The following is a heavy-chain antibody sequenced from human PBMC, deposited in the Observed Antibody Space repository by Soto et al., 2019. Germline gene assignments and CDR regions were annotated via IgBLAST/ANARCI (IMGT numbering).Heavy chain of an antibody. Sequence: SETLSLTCAVYGGSFSGYYWSWIRQPPGKGLGWIGEVNHSGSTNYNPSLKSRVTISVDTSKNQFSLKLSSVTAADTAVYYCARVIFWSGYPPVYYYGMDVWGQGTTVTVSS. CDR2: VNHSGST. CDR3: ARVIFWSGYPPVYYYGMDV. CDR1: GGSFSGYY. V-gene: IGHV4-34*01. D-gene: IGHD3-3*01. J-gene: IGHJ6*02.